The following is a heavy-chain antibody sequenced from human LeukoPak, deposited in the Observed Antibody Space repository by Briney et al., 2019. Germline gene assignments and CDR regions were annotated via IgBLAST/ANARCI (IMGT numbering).Heavy chain of an antibody. CDR1: GGTFTSYA. J-gene: IGHJ5*02. Sequence: ASVKVSCKASGGTFTSYAMNWVRQAPGQGLEWMGWINTNTGNPTYAQGFTGRFVFSLDTSVSTAYLQISSLKAEDTAVYYCARDQRAYCGGDCYSGTWGQGTLVTVSS. V-gene: IGHV7-4-1*02. CDR2: INTNTGNP. D-gene: IGHD2-21*02. CDR3: ARDQRAYCGGDCYSGT.